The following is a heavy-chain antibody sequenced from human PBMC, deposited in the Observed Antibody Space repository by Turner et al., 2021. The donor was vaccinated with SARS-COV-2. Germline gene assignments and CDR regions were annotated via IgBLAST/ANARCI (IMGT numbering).Heavy chain of an antibody. CDR1: GGSLSGYY. CDR3: ARGDDPRKSGVV. D-gene: IGHD3-3*01. Sequence: QVQLQQRGAGPFKPSETLSLICAVNGGSLSGYYWPWIRQPPGKGLEWIGDVHPYGTTYYNPSLKSRVSMSVDTSKNQFSLKLNSVTAADTAFYYCARGDDPRKSGVVWGQGTLVTVSS. J-gene: IGHJ4*02. V-gene: IGHV4-34*01. CDR2: VHPYGTT.